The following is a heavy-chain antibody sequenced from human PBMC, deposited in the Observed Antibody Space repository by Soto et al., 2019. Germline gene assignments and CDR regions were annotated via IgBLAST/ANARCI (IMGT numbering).Heavy chain of an antibody. Sequence: QVQLVESGGGVVQPGSSLRLSCAASGFTFSNYAMHWVRQAPGKGLEWVAVISYLGSNKYYGDSVKGRFTISRDNSKNALYLQMSSLTAEDTAVYFCAQDWAEMAASGGMDFWGQGTTVIVSS. V-gene: IGHV3-30*18. CDR3: AQDWAEMAASGGMDF. CDR2: ISYLGSNK. J-gene: IGHJ6*02. D-gene: IGHD6-19*01. CDR1: GFTFSNYA.